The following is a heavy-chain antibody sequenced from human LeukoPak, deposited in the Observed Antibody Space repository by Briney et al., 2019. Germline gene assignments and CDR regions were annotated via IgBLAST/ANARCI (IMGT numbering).Heavy chain of an antibody. CDR2: IRYDGRNK. CDR1: GFTFSTYG. V-gene: IGHV3-30*02. J-gene: IGHJ4*02. D-gene: IGHD3-22*01. Sequence: GGSLRLSCAASGFTFSTYGMHWVRQAPGKGLEWVAFIRYDGRNKYYADSVKGRFTISRDNSKNTLYLQMNSLRAEDTAVYYCAKPLYYCDSSGYTRSDYWGQGTLVTVSS. CDR3: AKPLYYCDSSGYTRSDY.